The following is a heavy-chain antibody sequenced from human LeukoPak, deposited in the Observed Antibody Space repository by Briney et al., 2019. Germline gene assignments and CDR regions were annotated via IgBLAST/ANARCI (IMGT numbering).Heavy chain of an antibody. CDR1: GESIKSFY. D-gene: IGHD3-16*01. Sequence: PSETLSLTCTVSGESIKSFYWSWIRQPAGKGLEWIGRIYTSGSTNYSPSLKSRVTISVDTSKNQFSLKLSSVTAADTAVYYCARDGGILHDYWGQGTLVTVSS. CDR3: ARDGGILHDY. J-gene: IGHJ4*02. CDR2: IYTSGST. V-gene: IGHV4-4*07.